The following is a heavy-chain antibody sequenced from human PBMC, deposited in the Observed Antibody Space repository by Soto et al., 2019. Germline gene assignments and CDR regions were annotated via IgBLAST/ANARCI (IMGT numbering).Heavy chain of an antibody. Sequence: QVTLKESGPVKVKTTETLTLTCTVSGFSLSYAGMGVRWIRQPPGKALEWLAHIFSNDEKSYSTSLKCRLSISKDTSNSQVVLTMTNMDPVDTAPYYCARIPHRSGWKGFDSWGQGTLVTVSS. CDR1: GFSLSYAGMG. CDR3: ARIPHRSGWKGFDS. J-gene: IGHJ4*02. D-gene: IGHD6-19*01. V-gene: IGHV2-26*01. CDR2: IFSNDEK.